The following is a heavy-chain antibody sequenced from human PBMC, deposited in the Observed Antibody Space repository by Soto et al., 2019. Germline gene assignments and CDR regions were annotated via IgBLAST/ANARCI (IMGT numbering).Heavy chain of an antibody. Sequence: XESLRVSCAASGFTFSSYAMSWVRQAPGKGLEWVSAISGSGGSTYYADSVKGRFTISRDNSKNTLYLQMNSLRAEDTAVYYCPKDQAVAGHQFDYCGQGTLVTVSS. CDR2: ISGSGGST. CDR1: GFTFSSYA. D-gene: IGHD6-19*01. CDR3: PKDQAVAGHQFDY. V-gene: IGHV3-23*01. J-gene: IGHJ4*02.